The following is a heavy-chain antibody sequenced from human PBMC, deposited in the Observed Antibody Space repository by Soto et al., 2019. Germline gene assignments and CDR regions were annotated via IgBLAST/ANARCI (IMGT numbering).Heavy chain of an antibody. J-gene: IGHJ5*01. Sequence: SETLSLTCAVSGGSISSGGYSWSWIRQHPGKGLEWIGYIYYSGSTYYNPSLKSRVTISVDTSKNQVSLQLNSVTPDDTAVYYCARLIGNSWLDSWGQGTLVTVSS. CDR3: ARLIGNSWLDS. D-gene: IGHD3-16*01. CDR2: IYYSGST. CDR1: GGSISSGGYS. V-gene: IGHV4-31*11.